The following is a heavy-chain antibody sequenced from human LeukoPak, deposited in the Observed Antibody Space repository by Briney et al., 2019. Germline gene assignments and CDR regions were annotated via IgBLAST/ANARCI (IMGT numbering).Heavy chain of an antibody. Sequence: SETLSLTCTVSGGSISSSSYYWGWIRQPPGKGLEWIGGIYYSGSTYYNPSLKSRVTISVDTSKNQFSLKLSSVTAADTAVYYCARCRDIVTTIVYWGQGTLVTVSS. CDR3: ARCRDIVTTIVY. D-gene: IGHD5-12*01. CDR1: GGSISSSSYY. J-gene: IGHJ4*02. V-gene: IGHV4-39*07. CDR2: IYYSGST.